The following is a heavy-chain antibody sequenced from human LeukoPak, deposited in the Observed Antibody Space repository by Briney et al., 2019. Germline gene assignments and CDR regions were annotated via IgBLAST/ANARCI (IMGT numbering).Heavy chain of an antibody. V-gene: IGHV4-39*07. CDR1: GDSIINTNYY. Sequence: SETLSLTCTVSGDSIINTNYYWAWIRQSPGEGLEWIGSVYHSGITYYTPSLKSRVSISVDTSKNQLSLKVTSVTASDTAVYYCAREWQYQFDYWGQGSLVTVSS. J-gene: IGHJ4*02. D-gene: IGHD2/OR15-2a*01. CDR2: VYHSGIT. CDR3: AREWQYQFDY.